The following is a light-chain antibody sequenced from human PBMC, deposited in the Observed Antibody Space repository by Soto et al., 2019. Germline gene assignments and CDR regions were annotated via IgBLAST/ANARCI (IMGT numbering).Light chain of an antibody. CDR2: AVS. CDR1: SSDVGDHNS. J-gene: IGLJ2*01. Sequence: QSVLTQPASVSGSPGQSITISCTGTSSDVGDHNSVSWYQQQPGKAPKLMIYAVSNRPSGVSNRFSGSKSGNTASLTISGLQAEDEADYYCGSYTTSITGIFGGGTKVTVL. CDR3: GSYTTSITGI. V-gene: IGLV2-14*03.